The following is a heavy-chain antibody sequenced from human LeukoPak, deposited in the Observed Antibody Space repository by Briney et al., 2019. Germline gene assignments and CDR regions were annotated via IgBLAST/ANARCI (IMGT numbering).Heavy chain of an antibody. D-gene: IGHD4-23*01. CDR1: GGTFSSYA. CDR3: ARGGGGNSQDFDY. V-gene: IGHV1-69*05. Sequence: SVKVSCKASGGTFSSYAISWVRQAPGQGLEWMGGIIPIFGTANYAQKFQGRVTITTDESTSTAYMELSSLRSEDTAVYYCARGGGGNSQDFDYWGQGTLVTVSS. CDR2: IIPIFGTA. J-gene: IGHJ4*02.